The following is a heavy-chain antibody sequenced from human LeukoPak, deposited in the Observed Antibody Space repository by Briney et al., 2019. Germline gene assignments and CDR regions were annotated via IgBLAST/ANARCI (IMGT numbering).Heavy chain of an antibody. J-gene: IGHJ4*02. CDR3: ARHVSPGSYEDY. D-gene: IGHD1-26*01. CDR1: GYSISSGYY. Sequence: SETLSLTCAVSGYSISSGYYWGWIRQPQGKGLEWIGSIYHSGSTYYNPSLKSRVTISVDTSKNQFSLKLSSVTAADTAVYYCARHVSPGSYEDYWGQGTLVTVSS. V-gene: IGHV4-38-2*01. CDR2: IYHSGST.